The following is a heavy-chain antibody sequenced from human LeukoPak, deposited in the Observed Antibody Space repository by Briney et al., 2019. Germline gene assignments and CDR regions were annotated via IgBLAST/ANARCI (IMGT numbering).Heavy chain of an antibody. V-gene: IGHV1-46*01. D-gene: IGHD6-6*01. CDR1: GYTFTSYY. Sequence: ASVKVSCKASGYTFTSYYMHWVRQAPGQGLEWMGIINPSGGSTNYAQKLQGRVTMTTDTSTSTAYMELRSLRSDDTAVYYCARVLEYSSSSPADYWGQGTLVTVSS. CDR2: INPSGGST. CDR3: ARVLEYSSSSPADY. J-gene: IGHJ4*02.